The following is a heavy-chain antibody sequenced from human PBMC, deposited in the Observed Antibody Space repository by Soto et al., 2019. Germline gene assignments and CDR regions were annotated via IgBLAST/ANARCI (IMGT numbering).Heavy chain of an antibody. CDR1: GGSISSYY. CDR3: ARALDYGGKPYYYYGMDV. Sequence: QVQLQESGPGLVKPSETLSLTCTVSGGSISSYYWSWIRQPPGKGLEWIGYIYYSGSTNYNPSLKSRVTISVDTSKNQFSLKLSSVTAADTAVYYRARALDYGGKPYYYYGMDVWGQGTTVTVSS. CDR2: IYYSGST. J-gene: IGHJ6*02. V-gene: IGHV4-59*01. D-gene: IGHD4-17*01.